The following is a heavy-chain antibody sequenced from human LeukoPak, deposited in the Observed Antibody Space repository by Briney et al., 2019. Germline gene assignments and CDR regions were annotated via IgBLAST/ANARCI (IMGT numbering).Heavy chain of an antibody. Sequence: GGSQRLSCAASGFTFSSYWMSWVRQAPGKGLEWVANIKQDGSEKYYVDSVKGRFTISRDNAKNSLYLQMNSLRAEDTAVYYCARDGVIVVVAEGFDYWGQGTLVTVSS. CDR1: GFTFSSYW. D-gene: IGHD2-15*01. V-gene: IGHV3-7*01. J-gene: IGHJ4*02. CDR2: IKQDGSEK. CDR3: ARDGVIVVVAEGFDY.